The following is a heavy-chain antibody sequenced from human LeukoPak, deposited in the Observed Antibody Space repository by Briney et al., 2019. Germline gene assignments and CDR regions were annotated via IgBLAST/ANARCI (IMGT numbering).Heavy chain of an antibody. CDR3: ARDIFSVAGPDLDC. CDR2: ISWDSGSI. CDR1: GFTFDNYA. Sequence: PGGSLRLSCAASGFTFDNYAMHWVRQTPGKGREWVSGISWDSGSINYADSVKGRFTISRDNAKNSLFLQMNSLRTEDTALYYCARDIFSVAGPDLDCWGQGTQVTVSS. D-gene: IGHD6-19*01. J-gene: IGHJ4*02. V-gene: IGHV3-9*01.